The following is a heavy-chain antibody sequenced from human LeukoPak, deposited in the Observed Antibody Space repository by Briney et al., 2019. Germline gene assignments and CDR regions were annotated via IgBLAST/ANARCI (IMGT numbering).Heavy chain of an antibody. CDR1: GGSVSSGSYY. D-gene: IGHD3-22*01. V-gene: IGHV4-61*03. CDR3: ARDRYDYDSFGYYYFDY. Sequence: PSETLSLTCTVSGGSVSSGSYYWSWIRQPPGKGLEWIGYVYYSGSTNYNPSLKSRVTISVDTSKNLFSLKLSSVIAADTAVYYCARDRYDYDSFGYYYFDYWGQGTLVTVSS. J-gene: IGHJ4*02. CDR2: VYYSGST.